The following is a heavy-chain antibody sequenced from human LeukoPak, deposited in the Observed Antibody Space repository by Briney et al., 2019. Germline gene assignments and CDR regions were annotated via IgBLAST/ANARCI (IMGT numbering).Heavy chain of an antibody. CDR3: ARANIVVVPAATGAYYYGMDV. V-gene: IGHV1-69*02. J-gene: IGHJ6*02. D-gene: IGHD2-2*01. CDR1: GGTFISYT. CDR2: IIPILGIA. Sequence: ASVKVSCKASGGTFISYTLRWVRPAPGQGLEWMERIIPILGIANYAQKFQGRVTITADKSTSTAYMELSSLRSEDTAVYYCARANIVVVPAATGAYYYGMDVWGQGTTVTVSS.